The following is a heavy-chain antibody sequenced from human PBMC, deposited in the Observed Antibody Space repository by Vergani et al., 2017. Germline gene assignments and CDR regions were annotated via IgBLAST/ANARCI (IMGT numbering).Heavy chain of an antibody. J-gene: IGHJ4*02. V-gene: IGHV4-34*01. CDR3: ARGATLHIAARPYYFDY. CDR1: GGSFSGYY. CDR2: INHSGST. Sequence: QVQLQQWGAGLLKPSETLSLTCAVYGGSFSGYYWSWIRQPPGKGLEWIGEINHSGSTNYNPSLKIRVTISVDTSKNQFSLKLSSVTAADTAVYYCARGATLHIAARPYYFDYWGQGTLVTVSS. D-gene: IGHD6-6*01.